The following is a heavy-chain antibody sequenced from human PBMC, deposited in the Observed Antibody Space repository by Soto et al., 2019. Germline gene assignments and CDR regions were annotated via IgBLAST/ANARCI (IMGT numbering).Heavy chain of an antibody. Sequence: GGSLRLSCAASGFTFNSYAMSWVRQAPGKGLEWVSAISDIGGTTYYADSVKGRFTISRDNSKNTLYLQMNSLRAEDTAVYYCAREYSSAWKTLDYWGQGTLVTVSS. CDR1: GFTFNSYA. V-gene: IGHV3-23*01. J-gene: IGHJ4*02. CDR3: AREYSSAWKTLDY. CDR2: ISDIGGTT. D-gene: IGHD6-19*01.